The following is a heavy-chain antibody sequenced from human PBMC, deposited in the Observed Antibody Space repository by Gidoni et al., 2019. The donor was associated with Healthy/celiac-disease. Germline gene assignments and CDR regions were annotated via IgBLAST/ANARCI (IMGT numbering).Heavy chain of an antibody. CDR3: ARELAAGPYYFDY. CDR1: GFTFSSYA. Sequence: QVQLVESGGGVVQPGRSLRLSCAASGFTFSSYAMHWVRQAPGKGLEWVAVISYDGSNKYYADSVKGRFTISRDNSKNTLYLQMNSLRAEDTAVYYCARELAAGPYYFDYWGQGTLVTVSS. J-gene: IGHJ4*02. D-gene: IGHD6-13*01. CDR2: ISYDGSNK. V-gene: IGHV3-30*04.